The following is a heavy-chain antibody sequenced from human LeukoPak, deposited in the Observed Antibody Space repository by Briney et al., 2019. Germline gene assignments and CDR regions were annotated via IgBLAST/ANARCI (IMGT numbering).Heavy chain of an antibody. Sequence: PSETLSLTCAVSGGSISSYYWSWIRQPPGKGLEWIGYIYNSGSTNYNSSLKSRVTISADTSKNQFSLKLSSVTAADAAVYYCARARGATIFQSAFDIWGQGTMVTVSS. V-gene: IGHV4-59*01. D-gene: IGHD5-24*01. J-gene: IGHJ3*02. CDR1: GGSISSYY. CDR3: ARARGATIFQSAFDI. CDR2: IYNSGST.